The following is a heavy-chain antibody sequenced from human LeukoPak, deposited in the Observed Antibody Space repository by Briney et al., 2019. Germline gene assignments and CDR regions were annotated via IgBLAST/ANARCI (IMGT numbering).Heavy chain of an antibody. CDR3: ARVSRDGYNHNYYYYYYMDV. Sequence: KPGESLRLSCAASGFSFSSYSMNWVRQAPGKGLEWVSSISSSSTYTYYADSVKGRFTISRDNAKNSLYLQMNSLRAEDTAVYYCARVSRDGYNHNYYYYYYMDVWGKGTTVTVSS. CDR1: GFSFSSYS. CDR2: ISSSSTYT. V-gene: IGHV3-21*01. J-gene: IGHJ6*03. D-gene: IGHD5-24*01.